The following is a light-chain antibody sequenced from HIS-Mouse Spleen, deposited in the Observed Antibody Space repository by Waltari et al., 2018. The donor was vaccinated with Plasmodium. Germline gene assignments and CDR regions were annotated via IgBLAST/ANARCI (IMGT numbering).Light chain of an antibody. V-gene: IGKV2-30*02. CDR2: KVS. CDR3: MQGTHWPRT. Sequence: DVVMTQSPLSLPVTLGQPASIPCRSSQSLVHSDGNTHLNWFQQRPGQSPRRLIYKVSNRDSGVPDRFSGSGSGTDFTLKISRVEAEDVGVYYCMQGTHWPRTFGQGTKLEIK. J-gene: IGKJ2*01. CDR1: QSLVHSDGNTH.